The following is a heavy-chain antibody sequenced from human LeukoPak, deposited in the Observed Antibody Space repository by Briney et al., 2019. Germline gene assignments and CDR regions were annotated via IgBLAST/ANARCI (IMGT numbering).Heavy chain of an antibody. CDR2: ISYDGSNK. Sequence: GGSLRLSCAASGFTFSSYGMHWVRQAPGKGLEWVAVISYDGSNKYYADSVKGRFTISRDNSKNTLYLQMNSLRAEDTAVYCCAKDLELRYFDWLNYYYYGMDVWGQGTTVTVSS. CDR3: AKDLELRYFDWLNYYYYGMDV. J-gene: IGHJ6*02. CDR1: GFTFSSYG. V-gene: IGHV3-30*18. D-gene: IGHD3-9*01.